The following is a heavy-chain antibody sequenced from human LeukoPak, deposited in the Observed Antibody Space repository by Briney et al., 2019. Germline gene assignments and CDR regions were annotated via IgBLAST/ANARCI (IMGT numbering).Heavy chain of an antibody. V-gene: IGHV3-49*04. Sequence: SLRLSCAASGFTFSSSWMHWVCQAPEKGLEWVGFIRSKAYGGTTEYAASVKGRFTISRDDSKSIAYLQMNSLKTEDTAVYYCTRDYGDYMLDYWGQGTLVTVSS. CDR3: TRDYGDYMLDY. CDR1: GFTFSSSW. CDR2: IRSKAYGGTT. D-gene: IGHD4-17*01. J-gene: IGHJ4*02.